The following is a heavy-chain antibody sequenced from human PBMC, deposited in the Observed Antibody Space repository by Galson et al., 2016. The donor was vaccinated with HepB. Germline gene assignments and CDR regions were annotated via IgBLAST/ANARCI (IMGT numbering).Heavy chain of an antibody. CDR1: GFTFDIYG. CDR2: IAFDGSTQ. CDR3: AREVGHFDAFDV. V-gene: IGHV3-30*03. D-gene: IGHD1-26*01. Sequence: SLRLSCATSGFTFDIYGMHWVRQSPGKGLEWVAAIAFDGSTQAYGESVKGRFTISRDNARKTVSIQMTGLRDEDTANYFCAREVGHFDAFDVWGQGAMFTVAS. J-gene: IGHJ3*01.